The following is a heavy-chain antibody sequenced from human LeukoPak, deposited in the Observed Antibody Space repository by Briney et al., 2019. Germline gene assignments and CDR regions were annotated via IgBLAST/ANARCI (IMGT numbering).Heavy chain of an antibody. V-gene: IGHV3-53*01. J-gene: IGHJ6*02. Sequence: GGSLRLSCAASGFTASSNYMSWVRQAPGKGLGWVSVIYSGGSTNYADSVKGRFTISRDSSKNTLYLQMNSLRAEDTAVYYCARDLGGRMGLSAVWGQGTTVTVSS. CDR1: GFTASSNY. CDR3: ARDLGGRMGLSAV. D-gene: IGHD5-24*01. CDR2: IYSGGST.